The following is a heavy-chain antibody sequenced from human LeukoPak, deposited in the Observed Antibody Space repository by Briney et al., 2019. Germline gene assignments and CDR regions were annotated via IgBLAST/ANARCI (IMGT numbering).Heavy chain of an antibody. D-gene: IGHD6-19*01. V-gene: IGHV1-46*01. J-gene: IGHJ1*01. CDR3: ASLRYSSGWLGYFQH. CDR2: INPSGGST. CDR1: GYTFTSYY. Sequence: VASVKVSCKASGYTFTSYYIHWVRQAPGQRFEWKGIINPSGGSTSYAQKFQGRVTMTRDTSTSTVYMELISLRSEDTAVYYCASLRYSSGWLGYFQHWGQGTLVTVSS.